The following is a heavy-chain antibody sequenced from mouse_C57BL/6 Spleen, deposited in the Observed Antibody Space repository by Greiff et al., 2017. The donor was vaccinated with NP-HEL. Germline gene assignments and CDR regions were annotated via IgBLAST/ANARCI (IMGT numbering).Heavy chain of an antibody. V-gene: IGHV6-3*01. CDR1: GFTFSNYW. Sequence: EVQGVESGGGLVQPGGSMKLSCVASGFTFSNYWMNWVRQSPEKGLEWVAQIRLKSDNYATHYAESVKGRFTISRDDSKSSVYLQMNNLRAEDTGIYYCTSYYYGSSYLFAYWGQGTLVTVSA. J-gene: IGHJ3*01. D-gene: IGHD1-1*01. CDR3: TSYYYGSSYLFAY. CDR2: IRLKSDNYAT.